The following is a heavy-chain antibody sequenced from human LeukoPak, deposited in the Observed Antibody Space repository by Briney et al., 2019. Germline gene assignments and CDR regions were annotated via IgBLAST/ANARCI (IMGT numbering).Heavy chain of an antibody. J-gene: IGHJ4*02. CDR3: ARTRSKVGTPTFDY. V-gene: IGHV3-48*02. CDR1: GFTFSDYS. D-gene: IGHD4-23*01. CDR2: INSGTSTI. Sequence: GGSLRLSCAASGFTFSDYSMNWVRQSPGKGLEWVSYINSGTSTIYYVNSVEGQFTISRDNAKNSLYLQMNSLRDEDTAVYHCARTRSKVGTPTFDYWGQGTLVTVSS.